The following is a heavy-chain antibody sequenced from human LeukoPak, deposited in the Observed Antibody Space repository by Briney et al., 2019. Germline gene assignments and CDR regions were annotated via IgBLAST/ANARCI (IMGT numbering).Heavy chain of an antibody. CDR2: ISYDGSNK. J-gene: IGHJ4*02. Sequence: PGGSLRLSCAASGFTFSSYGMHWVRQAPGKGLEWVAVISYDGSNKYYADSVKGRFTISRDNSKNTLYLQMNSLRAEDTAVYYCAKDQSSDGEGYSSSWYPGDYWGQGTLVTVSS. CDR3: AKDQSSDGEGYSSSWYPGDY. CDR1: GFTFSSYG. D-gene: IGHD6-13*01. V-gene: IGHV3-30*18.